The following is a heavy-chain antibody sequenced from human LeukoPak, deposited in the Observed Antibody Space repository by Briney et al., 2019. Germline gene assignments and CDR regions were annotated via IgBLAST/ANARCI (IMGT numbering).Heavy chain of an antibody. D-gene: IGHD2-21*02. CDR3: AKVGDWDYFDY. CDR1: GSTFSRYG. V-gene: IGHV3-30*18. CDR2: ISYDGSNK. J-gene: IGHJ4*02. Sequence: GGSLRLPCAASGSTFSRYGMHWVRQAPGKGLEWVAVISYDGSNKYYADSVKGRFTISRDNSKNTLYLQMNSLRAEDTAVYYCAKVGDWDYFDYWGQGTLVTVSS.